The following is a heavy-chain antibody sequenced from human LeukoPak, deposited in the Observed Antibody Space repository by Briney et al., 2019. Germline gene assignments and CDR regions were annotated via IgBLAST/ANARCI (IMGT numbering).Heavy chain of an antibody. D-gene: IGHD2-2*01. Sequence: SETLSLTCTVSGGSISSYYWSWIRQPPGKGLEWIGEINHSGSTNYNPSLKSRVTISVDTSKNQFSLKLSSVTAADTAVYYCARRGRNIVVVPAANAFDIWGQGTMVTVSS. J-gene: IGHJ3*02. CDR3: ARRGRNIVVVPAANAFDI. CDR2: INHSGST. V-gene: IGHV4-34*01. CDR1: GGSISSYY.